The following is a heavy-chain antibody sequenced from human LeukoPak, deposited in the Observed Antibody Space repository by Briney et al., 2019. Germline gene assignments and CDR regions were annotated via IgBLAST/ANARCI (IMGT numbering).Heavy chain of an antibody. CDR3: ASLSLGHY. CDR2: IYSGGST. D-gene: IGHD6-6*01. CDR1: GFTVSNNY. V-gene: IGHV3-53*01. J-gene: IGHJ4*02. Sequence: QLGGSLRLSCAASGFTVSNNYMSWVRQAPGKGLEWVSVIYSGGSTYYADSVKGRFTISRDTSKNTLSLQMNSLRAEDTAVYYCASLSLGHYWGQGTLVTVSS.